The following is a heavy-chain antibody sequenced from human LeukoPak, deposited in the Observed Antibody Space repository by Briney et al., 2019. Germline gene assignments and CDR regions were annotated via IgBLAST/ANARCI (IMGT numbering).Heavy chain of an antibody. CDR2: IYTSGST. CDR3: ARGYYDILTGYYEYFQH. V-gene: IGHV4-4*07. CDR1: GGSISSYY. J-gene: IGHJ1*01. D-gene: IGHD3-9*01. Sequence: SSETLSLTCTVSGGSISSYYWSWIRQPAGKGLEWIGRIYTSGSTNYNPSLKSRVTISVDTSKNQFSLKLSSVTAADTAVYYCARGYYDILTGYYEYFQHWGQGTLVTVSS.